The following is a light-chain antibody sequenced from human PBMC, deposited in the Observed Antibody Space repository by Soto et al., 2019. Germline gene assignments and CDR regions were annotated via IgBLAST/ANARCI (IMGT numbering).Light chain of an antibody. J-gene: IGKJ1*01. Sequence: DIQMTQSPSTLSASVGDRVTITCRARQSISRSLAWYQHQPGKAPKLLIYDASSLESGVPSMFSGIGSGTEFTLSISSLQPEDFGTYYCQQCYMGWTFGQGTKVDIK. V-gene: IGKV1-5*01. CDR1: QSISRS. CDR3: QQCYMGWT. CDR2: DAS.